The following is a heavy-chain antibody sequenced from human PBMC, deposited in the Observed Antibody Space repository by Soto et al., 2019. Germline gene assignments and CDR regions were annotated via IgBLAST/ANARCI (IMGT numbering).Heavy chain of an antibody. D-gene: IGHD3-9*01. J-gene: IGHJ4*02. V-gene: IGHV3-74*01. CDR3: AKVNDILTGAAMNFDY. CDR2: VSSSGSDT. Sequence: GGSLRLSCEASGFTFSNYWMHWVRQAPGKGLVWVSRVSSSGSDTYYADSVKGRFTISRDNAKNTLYLQMNSLRAEDTAVYYCAKVNDILTGAAMNFDYWGQGTLVTVSS. CDR1: GFTFSNYW.